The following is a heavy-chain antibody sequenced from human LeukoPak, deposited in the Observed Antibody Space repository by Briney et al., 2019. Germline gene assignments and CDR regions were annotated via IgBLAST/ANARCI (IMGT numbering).Heavy chain of an antibody. J-gene: IGHJ3*02. CDR3: ARVQRPDDYGSGSYLTRDAFDI. Sequence: GGSLRLSCAASGFTFSSYSMNWVRQAPGKGLEWVSSISSSSSYIYYADSVKGRFTISRDNAKNSLYLQMNSLRAEDTAVYYCARVQRPDDYGSGSYLTRDAFDIWGQGTMVTVSS. V-gene: IGHV3-21*01. CDR1: GFTFSSYS. D-gene: IGHD3-10*01. CDR2: ISSSSSYI.